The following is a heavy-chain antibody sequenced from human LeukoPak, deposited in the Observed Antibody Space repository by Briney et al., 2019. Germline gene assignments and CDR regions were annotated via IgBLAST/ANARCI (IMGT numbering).Heavy chain of an antibody. CDR2: IIPILGIA. CDR3: ARCRGFISGSPACDY. CDR1: GGTFSSYA. Sequence: SVKVSCKASGGTFSSYAISWVRQAPGQGLEWMGRIIPILGIANYAQKFQGRVTITADKSTSTAYMELSSLRSDDTAVYYCARCRGFISGSPACDYWGQGTLVTVSS. D-gene: IGHD1-26*01. J-gene: IGHJ4*02. V-gene: IGHV1-69*04.